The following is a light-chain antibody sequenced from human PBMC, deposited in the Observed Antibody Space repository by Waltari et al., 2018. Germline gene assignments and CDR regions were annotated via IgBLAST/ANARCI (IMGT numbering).Light chain of an antibody. J-gene: IGKJ4*01. CDR3: GQATQWPPT. CDR1: QSLVHSDGNTY. CDR2: KVS. Sequence: DVVMTQSPLSLPITPGQPASISCRSSQSLVHSDGNTYLSWYQQRPGQPPRLLIYKVSNRDSGVPERFSGSGAGTDFTLKISRVEAEDVVIYYCGQATQWPPTFGGGTKVEIK. V-gene: IGKV2-30*02.